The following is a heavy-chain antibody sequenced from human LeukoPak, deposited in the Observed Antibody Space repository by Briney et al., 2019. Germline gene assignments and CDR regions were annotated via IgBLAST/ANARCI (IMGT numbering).Heavy chain of an antibody. J-gene: IGHJ4*02. CDR3: AREILGGFNPGAY. V-gene: IGHV4-4*02. CDR1: LDSTTSSF. CDR2: IHRSGSP. D-gene: IGHD1-14*01. Sequence: IPSETLSLTCTVSLDSTTSSFWSWVRQPPGKGLEWIGEIHRSGSPNYNPSLQSRVTISIDRSRNQIALELSSVTAADTAVYYCAREILGGFNPGAYWGQGTLVTVSS.